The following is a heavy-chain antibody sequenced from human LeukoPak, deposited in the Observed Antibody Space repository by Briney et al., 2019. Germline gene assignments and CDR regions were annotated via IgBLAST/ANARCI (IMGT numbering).Heavy chain of an antibody. D-gene: IGHD2-2*01. CDR3: ARDRDCSSTSCHGDAFDI. CDR1: GGTFSSYA. J-gene: IGHJ3*02. Sequence: ASVKVSCKASGGTFSSYAISWVRQAPGQGLEWMGGIIPIFGTANYAQKFQGRVTITADESTSTAYMELSSLRSEDTAVYYCARDRDCSSTSCHGDAFDIWGQGTMVTVSS. V-gene: IGHV1-69*13. CDR2: IIPIFGTA.